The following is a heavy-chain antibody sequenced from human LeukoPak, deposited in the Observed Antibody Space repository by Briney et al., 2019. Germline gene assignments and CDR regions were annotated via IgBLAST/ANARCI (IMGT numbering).Heavy chain of an antibody. CDR1: GGSISIYY. Sequence: PSETLSLTCTVSGGSISIYYWSWIRQPPGKGLEWIGEVYHSGSTNYNASLKSRVTISVDKSKNQFSLKLSSVTAADTAVYYCARDIEGFDYWGQGTLVTVSS. CDR2: VYHSGST. V-gene: IGHV4-59*12. J-gene: IGHJ4*02. CDR3: ARDIEGFDY.